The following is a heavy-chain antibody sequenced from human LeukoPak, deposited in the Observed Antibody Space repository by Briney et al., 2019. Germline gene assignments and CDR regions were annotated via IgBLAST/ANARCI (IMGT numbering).Heavy chain of an antibody. V-gene: IGHV3-23*01. Sequence: PGGSLRLSCAASGFTFTSYAMTWVRQAPGRGLEWVSGISGSGGRTYYADSVKGRFTISRDNSKNTLYLQMNSLRAEDTAVYYCAKDLNFAMVTSDYWGQGTPVTVSS. CDR2: ISGSGGRT. CDR1: GFTFTSYA. D-gene: IGHD5-18*01. CDR3: AKDLNFAMVTSDY. J-gene: IGHJ4*02.